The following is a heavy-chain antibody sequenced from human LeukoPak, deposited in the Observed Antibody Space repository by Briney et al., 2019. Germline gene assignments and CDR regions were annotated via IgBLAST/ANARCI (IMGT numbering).Heavy chain of an antibody. CDR1: GFTFAIYA. Sequence: GGSLRLSCAASGFTFAIYAMHWVRQAPGKGLEWVAVISYDGNNKYYADSVKGRFTISRDDSKNTLYLQMNSLRAEDTAVYYCARDLVGGWDDSSGYYYGYFDYWGQGTLVTVSS. CDR2: ISYDGNNK. V-gene: IGHV3-30-3*01. D-gene: IGHD3-22*01. CDR3: ARDLVGGWDDSSGYYYGYFDY. J-gene: IGHJ4*02.